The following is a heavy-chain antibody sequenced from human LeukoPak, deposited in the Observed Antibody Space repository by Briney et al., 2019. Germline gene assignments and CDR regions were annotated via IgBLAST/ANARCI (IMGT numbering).Heavy chain of an antibody. CDR1: GFTFAIYA. Sequence: GGSLRLSCAASGFTFAIYAMHWVRQAPGKGLEWVAVISYDGNNKYYADSVKGRFTISRDDSKNTLYLQMNSLRAEDTAVYYCARDLVGGWDDSSGYYYGYFDYWGQGTLVTVSS. CDR2: ISYDGNNK. V-gene: IGHV3-30-3*01. D-gene: IGHD3-22*01. CDR3: ARDLVGGWDDSSGYYYGYFDY. J-gene: IGHJ4*02.